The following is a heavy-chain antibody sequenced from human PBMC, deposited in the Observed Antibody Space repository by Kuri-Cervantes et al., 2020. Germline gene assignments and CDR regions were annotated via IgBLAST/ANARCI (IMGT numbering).Heavy chain of an antibody. CDR3: ARRRASASYGMDV. V-gene: IGHV3-30-3*01. CDR1: GFTFSSYA. J-gene: IGHJ6*02. CDR2: ISYDGSNK. Sequence: GESLKISCAASGFTFSSYAMHWVRQAPGKGLEWVAVISYDGSNKYYADSVKGRFTISRDNSKNTLYLQMNSLRVEDTAVYYCARRRASASYGMDVWGQGTTVTVSS.